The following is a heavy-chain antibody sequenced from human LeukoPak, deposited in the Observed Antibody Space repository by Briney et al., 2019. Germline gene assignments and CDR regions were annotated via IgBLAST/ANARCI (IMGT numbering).Heavy chain of an antibody. V-gene: IGHV3-9*01. Sequence: SGGSLRLSCAVSGFTFDDYAMHWVRQVPGKGLEWVSGINWNSDSIGYAVRGRFTISRDNAKNSLYLQMSSLRAEDAALYYCVTNGGGDSGYGNFDYWGQGTLVTVSS. D-gene: IGHD5-12*01. CDR1: GFTFDDYA. CDR2: INWNSDSI. J-gene: IGHJ4*02. CDR3: VTNGGGDSGYGNFDY.